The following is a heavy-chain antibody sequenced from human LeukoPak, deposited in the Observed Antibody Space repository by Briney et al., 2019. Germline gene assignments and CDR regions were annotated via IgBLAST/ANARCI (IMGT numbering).Heavy chain of an antibody. CDR3: ARPAGYCSGGSCYKYGYAFDI. V-gene: IGHV5-51*01. Sequence: GESLKISCKGSGYSFTSYWIGWVRQVPGKGLEWMGIIYPGDSDTRYSPSFQGQVTISADKSISTAYLQWSSLKVSDTAMYYCARPAGYCSGGSCYKYGYAFDIWGQGTMVTVSS. CDR1: GYSFTSYW. D-gene: IGHD2-15*01. CDR2: IYPGDSDT. J-gene: IGHJ3*02.